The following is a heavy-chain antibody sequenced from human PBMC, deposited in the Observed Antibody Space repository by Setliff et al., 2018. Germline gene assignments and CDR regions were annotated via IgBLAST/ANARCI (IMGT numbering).Heavy chain of an antibody. Sequence: LSLTCTVSGGSVTSYYWSWIRQAAGKGLEWVGRISSNGRTNYNPSLEGRVSMSVDTSKNQISLHLTSMTTADTALYYCTRGRQNYYYMDVWG. CDR3: TRGRQNYYYMDV. V-gene: IGHV4-4*07. J-gene: IGHJ6*03. CDR1: GGSVTSYY. CDR2: ISSNGRT.